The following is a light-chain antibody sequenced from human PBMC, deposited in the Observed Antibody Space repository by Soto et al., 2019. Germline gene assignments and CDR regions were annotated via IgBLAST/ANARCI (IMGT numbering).Light chain of an antibody. Sequence: EIVLTQSPVILSLSPGERATLSCRASQSVRNNYLAWYQKKPGQAPRLLIYDVSSRATGIPDRFSGSGSGTEFTLTISRLAPEDFAVYYCQHRMNWPLTFGQGTRLEIK. J-gene: IGKJ5*01. CDR2: DVS. V-gene: IGKV3D-20*02. CDR1: QSVRNNY. CDR3: QHRMNWPLT.